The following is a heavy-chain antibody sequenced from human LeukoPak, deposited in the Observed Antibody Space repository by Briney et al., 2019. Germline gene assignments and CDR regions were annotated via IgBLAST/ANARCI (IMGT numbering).Heavy chain of an antibody. V-gene: IGHV3-53*01. CDR3: AREGPYCSDGICYRVDY. CDR1: GFTVSSNY. Sequence: GGSLRLSCAASGFTVSSNYMSWVRQAPGKGLEWVSVIYSGGSTYYADSVKGRFTIARDNSKNTLYLQMNSLRAEDTAVYYCAREGPYCSDGICYRVDYWGQGTLVTVSS. J-gene: IGHJ4*02. CDR2: IYSGGST. D-gene: IGHD2-15*01.